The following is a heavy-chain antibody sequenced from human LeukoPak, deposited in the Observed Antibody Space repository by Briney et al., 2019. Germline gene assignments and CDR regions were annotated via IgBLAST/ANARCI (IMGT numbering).Heavy chain of an antibody. CDR2: INPNSGGT. J-gene: IGHJ4*02. CDR3: ASGLVGATGEYFDY. V-gene: IGHV1-2*07. Sequence: ASVTVSFKASGYTFTVYFLHWIRQAPGQGLEWMGWINPNSGGTNYAHKFQGRVTMTRDTSISTAYMELSRLRSDDTAVYYCASGLVGATGEYFDYWGQGTLVTVSS. CDR1: GYTFTVYF. D-gene: IGHD1-26*01.